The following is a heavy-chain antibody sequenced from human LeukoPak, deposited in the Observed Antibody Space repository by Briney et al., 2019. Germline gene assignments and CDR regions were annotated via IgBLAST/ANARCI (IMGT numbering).Heavy chain of an antibody. CDR1: GYTFTGYY. J-gene: IGHJ6*04. CDR3: ARERGYYYGSGSYPPPGYGMDV. V-gene: IGHV1-2*04. Sequence: ASVKVSCKASGYTFTGYYMHWVRQAPGQGLEWMGWINPNSGGTNYVQKFQGWVTMTRDTSISTAYMELSRLRSDDTAVYYCARERGYYYGSGSYPPPGYGMDVWGKGTTVTVSS. D-gene: IGHD3-10*01. CDR2: INPNSGGT.